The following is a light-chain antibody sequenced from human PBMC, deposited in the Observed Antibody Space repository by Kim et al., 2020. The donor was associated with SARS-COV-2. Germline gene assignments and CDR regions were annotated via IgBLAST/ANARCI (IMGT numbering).Light chain of an antibody. J-gene: IGKJ2*01. CDR2: GAS. Sequence: VSPGETASHTCRASQSVSSNLAWYQQKPGQAPRLLIYGASTRATGIPARFSGSGSGTEFTLTISSLQSEDFAVYYCQQYNNWPYTFGQGTKLEI. V-gene: IGKV3-15*01. CDR1: QSVSSN. CDR3: QQYNNWPYT.